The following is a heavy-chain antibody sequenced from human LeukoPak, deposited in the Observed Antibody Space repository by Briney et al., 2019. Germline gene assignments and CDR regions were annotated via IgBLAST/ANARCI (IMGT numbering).Heavy chain of an antibody. D-gene: IGHD3-22*01. V-gene: IGHV1-69*04. CDR3: ARGTITTGAFDI. Sequence: SVKVSCKASEGTFSSYAISWVRQAPGQGLEWMGRIIPILGIANYAQKFQGRVTITADKSTSTAYMELSSLRSEDTAAYYCARGTITTGAFDIWGQGTMVTVSS. CDR2: IIPILGIA. CDR1: EGTFSSYA. J-gene: IGHJ3*02.